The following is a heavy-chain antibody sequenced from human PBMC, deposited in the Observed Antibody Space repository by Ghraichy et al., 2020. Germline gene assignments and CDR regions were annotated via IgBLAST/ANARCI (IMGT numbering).Heavy chain of an antibody. CDR1: GFTFSSYG. Sequence: GGSLRLSCAASGFTFSSYGMSWVRQAPGKGLEWVSAIGGGGSRTYYADSVKGRFTISRDNSKNTLYLQMDSLRAEDTAVYYCAKRRAYCGGDCPNNWFDPWGQGTLVIVSS. V-gene: IGHV3-23*01. D-gene: IGHD2-21*02. CDR3: AKRRAYCGGDCPNNWFDP. J-gene: IGHJ5*02. CDR2: IGGGGSRT.